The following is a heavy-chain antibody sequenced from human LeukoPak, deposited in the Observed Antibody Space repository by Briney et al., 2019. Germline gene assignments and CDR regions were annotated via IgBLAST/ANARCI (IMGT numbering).Heavy chain of an antibody. CDR1: GDSISSVTYY. CDR3: ARGPEQWLAYYYYYMDV. J-gene: IGHJ6*03. CDR2: ISYSGST. V-gene: IGHV4-39*01. Sequence: SETLSLTCTVSGDSISSVTYYWGWIRQPPGKGPEWIGSISYSGSTYYSPSLKSRVTISVDTSKNQFSLKLSSVTAADTAVYYCARGPEQWLAYYYYYMDVWGKGTTVTVSS. D-gene: IGHD6-19*01.